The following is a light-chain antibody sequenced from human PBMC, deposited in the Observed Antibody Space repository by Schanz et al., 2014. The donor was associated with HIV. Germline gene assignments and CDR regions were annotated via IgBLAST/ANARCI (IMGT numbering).Light chain of an antibody. CDR2: EVN. V-gene: IGLV2-8*01. CDR3: SSYAGSNKFGV. Sequence: QSALTQPASVSGSPGQSITISCTGTSSDVGSYNLVSWYQQHPGKAPKLMIYEVNKRPSGVPDRFSGSKSGNTASLTVSGLQAEDEADYYCSSYAGSNKFGVFGGGTKLTVL. CDR1: SSDVGSYNL. J-gene: IGLJ3*02.